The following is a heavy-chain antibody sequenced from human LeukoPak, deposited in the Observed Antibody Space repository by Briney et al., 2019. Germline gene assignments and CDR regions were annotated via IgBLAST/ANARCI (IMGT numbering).Heavy chain of an antibody. Sequence: GGSLILSCAASGFTFSKYWMSWFGQVPGKGLEWVVNINERGNEKNYVDSVKGRFTVSRDNAQDSLYLQMNSLRVEDTAVYYCARHPNSNWDYWGQGTLVTVSS. J-gene: IGHJ4*02. CDR3: ARHPNSNWDY. CDR1: GFTFSKYW. CDR2: INERGNEK. D-gene: IGHD6-13*01. V-gene: IGHV3-7*03.